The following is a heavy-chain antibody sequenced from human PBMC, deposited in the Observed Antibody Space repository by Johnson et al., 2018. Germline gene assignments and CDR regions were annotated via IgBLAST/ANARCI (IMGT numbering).Heavy chain of an antibody. Sequence: VQLVQSGGGVVQPGRSLRLSCAASGFTFSGYSTHWVRQAPGKGLEWVGRIKGKTDGGTTDYAAPVKGRFSISRDDSKNTLYLQTNSLKTEDTAVYYCSTVSDVEPTMDGAFAFWGQGTMVTVSP. D-gene: IGHD5-18*01. CDR2: IKGKTDGGTT. J-gene: IGHJ3*01. CDR1: GFTFSGYS. CDR3: STVSDVEPTMDGAFAF. V-gene: IGHV3-15*07.